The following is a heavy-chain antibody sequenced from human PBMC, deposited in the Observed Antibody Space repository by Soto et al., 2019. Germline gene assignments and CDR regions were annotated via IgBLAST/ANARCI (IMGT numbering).Heavy chain of an antibody. D-gene: IGHD2-2*01. CDR3: ARDGLIVLGMDV. J-gene: IGHJ6*02. Sequence: PGGSLRLSCAASGFTFSSYSMNWVRQAPGKGLEWVSYISSSSTTMYYADSVKGRFTISRDNAKNSLYLQMNSLRAEDTAVYYCARDGLIVLGMDVWGQGTTVTVSS. CDR2: ISSSSTTM. CDR1: GFTFSSYS. V-gene: IGHV3-48*01.